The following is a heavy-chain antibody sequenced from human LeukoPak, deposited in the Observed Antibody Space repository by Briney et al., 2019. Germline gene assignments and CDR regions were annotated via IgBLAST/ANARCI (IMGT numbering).Heavy chain of an antibody. CDR1: GGSISSSSYY. J-gene: IGHJ4*02. CDR2: IYYSGST. CDR3: ARGHGACSGGSCPDFDY. V-gene: IGHV4-39*01. D-gene: IGHD2-15*01. Sequence: SETLSLTCTVSGGSISSSSYYWGWIRQPPGKGLEWIGSIYYSGSTYYNPSPKSRVTISVDTSKNQFSLKLSSVTAADTAVYYCARGHGACSGGSCPDFDYWGQGTLVTVSS.